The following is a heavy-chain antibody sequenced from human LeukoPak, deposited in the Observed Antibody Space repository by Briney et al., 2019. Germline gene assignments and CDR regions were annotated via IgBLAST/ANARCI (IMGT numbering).Heavy chain of an antibody. V-gene: IGHV3-11*01. CDR3: ARIQGYHDSSGYHGPFDY. J-gene: IGHJ4*02. CDR2: ISSSGSTI. D-gene: IGHD3-22*01. Sequence: GGSLRLSCAASGFTFSDYYMSWIRQAPGKGLEWVSYISSSGSTIYYADSVKGRFTISRDNAKNSLYLQMNSLRAEDTAVYYCARIQGYHDSSGYHGPFDYWGQGTLVTVSS. CDR1: GFTFSDYY.